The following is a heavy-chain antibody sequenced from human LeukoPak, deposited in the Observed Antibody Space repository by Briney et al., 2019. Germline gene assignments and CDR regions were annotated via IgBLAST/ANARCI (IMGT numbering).Heavy chain of an antibody. CDR1: GGSISSSSYY. CDR3: AREGSSWYREDYYYYMDV. Sequence: SETLSLTCTVSGGSISSSSYYWGWIRQPPGKGLEWIGSIYYSGSTYYNPSLKSRVTISVDTSKNQFSLKLSSVTAADTAVYYCAREGSSWYREDYYYYMDVWGKGTTVTVSS. J-gene: IGHJ6*03. V-gene: IGHV4-39*07. D-gene: IGHD6-13*01. CDR2: IYYSGST.